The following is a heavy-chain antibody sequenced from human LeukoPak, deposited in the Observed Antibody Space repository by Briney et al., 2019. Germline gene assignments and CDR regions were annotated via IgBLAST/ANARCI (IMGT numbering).Heavy chain of an antibody. CDR1: GFTFSYYA. CDR2: ISDSGVTA. Sequence: GGSLRLSCAASGFTFSYYAMSWVRQAPGQGLDWVSAISDSGVTAYYADSVKGRFTISRDNSKSTLYLQMNSLRAEDTAVYYCANLNAPYWGNFDYWGQGTLVTVSS. D-gene: IGHD3-16*01. CDR3: ANLNAPYWGNFDY. V-gene: IGHV3-23*01. J-gene: IGHJ4*02.